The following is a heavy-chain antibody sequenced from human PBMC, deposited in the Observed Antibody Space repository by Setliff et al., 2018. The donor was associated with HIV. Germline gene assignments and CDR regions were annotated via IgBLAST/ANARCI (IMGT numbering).Heavy chain of an antibody. CDR2: IYYSGST. Sequence: PSETLSLTCTVSGGSISSGSYYWSWIRQPPGKGLEWIGSIYYSGSTYYNPSLKSRVTISVDTSKNQFSLKLTSVTAADTAVYYCAADSSGYTFDYWGQGTLVTVSS. D-gene: IGHD3-22*01. J-gene: IGHJ4*02. CDR3: AADSSGYTFDY. V-gene: IGHV4-39*07. CDR1: GGSISSGSYY.